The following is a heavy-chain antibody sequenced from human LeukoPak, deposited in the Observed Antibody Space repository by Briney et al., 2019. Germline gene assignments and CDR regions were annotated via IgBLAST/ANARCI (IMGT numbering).Heavy chain of an antibody. J-gene: IGHJ3*02. CDR3: AKGLRYYDSSGSPNDAFDI. D-gene: IGHD3-22*01. V-gene: IGHV3-23*01. CDR1: GFTFSNAW. CDR2: ISGSGGST. Sequence: AGGSLRLSCAASGFTFSNAWMSWVRQAPGKGLEWVSAISGSGGSTYYADSVKGRFTISRDNSKNTLYLQMNSLRAEDTAVYYCAKGLRYYDSSGSPNDAFDIWGQGTMVTVSS.